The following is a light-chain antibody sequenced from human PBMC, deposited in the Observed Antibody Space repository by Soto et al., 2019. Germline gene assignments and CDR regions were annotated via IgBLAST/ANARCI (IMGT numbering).Light chain of an antibody. CDR3: QQSYNTTT. Sequence: DIQMTQSPSSLSASVGDRVTITCRASQTIVKYLNWYQQRPGKAPKLLIYSASNLQSGVPARFSGSGSGTDFTLTISSLQFEDFATYYCQQSYNTTTFGQGSKLEVK. V-gene: IGKV1-39*01. CDR2: SAS. J-gene: IGKJ2*01. CDR1: QTIVKY.